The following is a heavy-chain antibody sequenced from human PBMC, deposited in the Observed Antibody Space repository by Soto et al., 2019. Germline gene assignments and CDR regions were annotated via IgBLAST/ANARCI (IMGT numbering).Heavy chain of an antibody. CDR1: GFTFSTYA. V-gene: IGHV3-33*01. J-gene: IGHJ4*02. CDR3: ARGRLISLYYFDY. D-gene: IGHD2-15*01. Sequence: GGSLRLSCVASGFTFSTYAMHWVRQAPGKGLEWVAVIYYDGSNKYYADSVKGRFSISRDNSKNTLYLQMNSLRAEDTAVYYCARGRLISLYYFDYWGQGTLVTVSS. CDR2: IYYDGSNK.